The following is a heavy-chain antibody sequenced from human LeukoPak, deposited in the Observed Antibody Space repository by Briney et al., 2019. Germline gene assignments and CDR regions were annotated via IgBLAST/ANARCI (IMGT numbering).Heavy chain of an antibody. CDR1: GFTFSTYW. Sequence: TGGPLRLSCAASGFTFSTYWMYWVRQAPGKGLVWVSRTTSDGSTTTYADSVKGRFTITRDNAKNTLYLQMNSLSAEDTAVYYCARGPRGGTLDFWGQGTLVTVSS. CDR3: ARGPRGGTLDF. V-gene: IGHV3-74*01. CDR2: TTSDGSTT. J-gene: IGHJ4*02. D-gene: IGHD3-10*01.